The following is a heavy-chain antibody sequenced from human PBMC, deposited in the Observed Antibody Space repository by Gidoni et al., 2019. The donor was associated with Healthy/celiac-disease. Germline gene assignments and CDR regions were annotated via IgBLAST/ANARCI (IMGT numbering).Heavy chain of an antibody. Sequence: QVQPVQSGAEVTQPGSSVQVSSKASGGTFSSYTISWVRQAPGQGLEWRGRIIPILGIANYAQKFQGRVTITADKSTSTAYMELSSLRSEDTAVYYCARDPPTTVTTDYYGMDVWGQGTTVTVSS. CDR2: IIPILGIA. CDR3: ARDPPTTVTTDYYGMDV. V-gene: IGHV1-69*08. CDR1: GGTFSSYT. D-gene: IGHD4-17*01. J-gene: IGHJ6*02.